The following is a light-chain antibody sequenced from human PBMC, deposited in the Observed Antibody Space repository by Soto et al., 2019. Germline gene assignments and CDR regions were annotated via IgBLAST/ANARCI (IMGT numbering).Light chain of an antibody. V-gene: IGLV3-21*04. CDR1: NIGSKS. Sequence: SYELTQPPSVSVAPGKTARITCGGNNIGSKSVHWYQQKPGQAPVLVIYYDSDRTSGIPERFSGSNSGNTATLTISRVEAGDEADYYCQVWDSSSDHPFGGGTKVTVL. CDR3: QVWDSSSDHP. CDR2: YDS. J-gene: IGLJ2*01.